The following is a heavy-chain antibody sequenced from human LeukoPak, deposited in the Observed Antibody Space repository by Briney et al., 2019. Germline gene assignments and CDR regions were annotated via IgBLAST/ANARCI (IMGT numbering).Heavy chain of an antibody. CDR2: ISAYNGNT. CDR3: VRVGDPLYGQEPGSDY. V-gene: IGHV1-18*01. CDR1: GYTFTSYG. D-gene: IGHD2-2*02. Sequence: GASVKVSCKASGYTFTSYGISWVRQAPGQGLEWMGWISAYNGNTNYAQKLQGRVTLTTDTSTSTAYMELRSLRSDDTAVYYCVRVGDPLYGQEPGSDYWGQGTLVTVSS. J-gene: IGHJ4*02.